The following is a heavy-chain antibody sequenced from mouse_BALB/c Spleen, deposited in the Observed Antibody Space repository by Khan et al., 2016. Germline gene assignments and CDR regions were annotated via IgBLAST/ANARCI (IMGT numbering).Heavy chain of an antibody. V-gene: IGHV1-9*01. Sequence: QVQLQQSGAELVKPGASVKISCKATGYTFSSYWIEWVKQRPGHGLEWIGEILPGGGTTNYNEKFKGKATFTADISSNTAYMQLSSLTSEDSAVYYSARIWDGYGPWFVYWGQGTLVTVSA. CDR3: ARIWDGYGPWFVY. CDR1: GYTFSSYW. J-gene: IGHJ3*01. D-gene: IGHD2-2*01. CDR2: ILPGGGTT.